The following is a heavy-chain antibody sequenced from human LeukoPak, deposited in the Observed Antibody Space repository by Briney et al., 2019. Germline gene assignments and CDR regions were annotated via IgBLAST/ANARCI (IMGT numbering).Heavy chain of an antibody. J-gene: IGHJ6*04. CDR3: ARENSSGWYNYGMDV. CDR2: ISYDGSNK. V-gene: IGHV3-30*04. D-gene: IGHD6-19*01. Sequence: GGSLRLSCAASGFTFSSYAMHWVRQAPGKGLEWVAVISYDGSNKYYADSVKGRFTISRDNSKNTLYLQMNSLRAEDMAVYYCARENSSGWYNYGMDVWGKGTTVTVSS. CDR1: GFTFSSYA.